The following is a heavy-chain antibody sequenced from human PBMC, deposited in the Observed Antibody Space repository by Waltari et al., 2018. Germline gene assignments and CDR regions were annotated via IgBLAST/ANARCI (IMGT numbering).Heavy chain of an antibody. J-gene: IGHJ4*02. V-gene: IGHV4-61*02. CDR1: GGSLSRGRYY. Sequence: QVQLQESGPGLVKPSQTLSLTCPVSGGSLSRGRYYWRWIRQPAGKGLEWIGRIYTSGSTNYNPSLKSRVTISVDTSKNQFSLKLSSVTAADTAVYYCAREEAVTFDYWGQGTLVTVSS. CDR3: AREEAVTFDY. D-gene: IGHD4-17*01. CDR2: IYTSGST.